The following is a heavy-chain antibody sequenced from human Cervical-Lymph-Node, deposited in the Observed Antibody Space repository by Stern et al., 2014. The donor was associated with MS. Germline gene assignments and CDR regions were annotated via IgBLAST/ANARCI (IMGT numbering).Heavy chain of an antibody. Sequence: QLQLQESGPGLVKPSQTLSLTCAVSGGSISSGGYFWSWIRPPAGKGLEWIGRIYSSGTINYNPSLKSRVTISGDTAKNQFSLHMPSLTAADTAVYYCARGSFFLYSGSYFDNWGQGTLVTVSS. V-gene: IGHV4-61*02. CDR2: IYSSGTI. J-gene: IGHJ4*02. CDR3: ARGSFFLYSGSYFDN. CDR1: GGSISSGGYF. D-gene: IGHD1-26*01.